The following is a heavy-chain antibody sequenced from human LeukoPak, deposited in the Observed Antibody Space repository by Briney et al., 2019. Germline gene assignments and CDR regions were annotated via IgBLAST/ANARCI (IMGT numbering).Heavy chain of an antibody. CDR3: ATARDTNSVYSSFDY. CDR1: GYTFTGYY. Sequence: GASVKVSCKASGYTFTGYYIHWVRQAPGQGLEWMGWINPNSGGTNYAQNFQGRVTMTRDTSISTAYMELTSLRSDDTAVYYCATARDTNSVYSSFDYWGRGTLVTVSS. D-gene: IGHD5/OR15-5a*01. V-gene: IGHV1-2*02. CDR2: INPNSGGT. J-gene: IGHJ4*02.